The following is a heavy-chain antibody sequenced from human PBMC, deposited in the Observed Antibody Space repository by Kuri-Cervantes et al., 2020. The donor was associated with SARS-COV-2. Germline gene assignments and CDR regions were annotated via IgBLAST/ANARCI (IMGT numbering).Heavy chain of an antibody. Sequence: SETLSLTCTVSGGSITSYYWSWPRQPPGKGLEWIGSIHYSGSTNSNPSLKSRVTISVDTSKNQFSLKLSSVTAADTAVYYCARGKDYGDYLFDYWGQGTLVTVSS. V-gene: IGHV4-59*01. CDR1: GGSITSYY. CDR3: ARGKDYGDYLFDY. D-gene: IGHD4-17*01. CDR2: IHYSGST. J-gene: IGHJ4*02.